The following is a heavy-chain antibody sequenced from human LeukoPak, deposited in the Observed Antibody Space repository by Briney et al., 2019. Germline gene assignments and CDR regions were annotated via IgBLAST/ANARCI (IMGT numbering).Heavy chain of an antibody. V-gene: IGHV1-46*01. Sequence: GASVKVSCKASGGTFSSYAISWVRQAPGQGLEWMGMIYPRDGSTSYAQKFQGRVTVTRDTSTSTVHMELSGLRSEDTDVYYCARDQEGFDYWGQGTLVTVSS. CDR2: IYPRDGST. CDR3: ARDQEGFDY. J-gene: IGHJ4*02. CDR1: GGTFSSYA.